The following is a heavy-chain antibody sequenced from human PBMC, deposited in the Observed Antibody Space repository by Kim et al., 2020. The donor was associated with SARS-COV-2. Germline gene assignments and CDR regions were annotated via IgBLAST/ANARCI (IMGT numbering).Heavy chain of an antibody. D-gene: IGHD1-7*01. CDR2: IYYSGST. J-gene: IGHJ4*02. CDR1: GGSISSYY. CDR3: ARAYGTIPHY. V-gene: IGHV4-59*01. Sequence: SETLSLTCTVSGGSISSYYWSWIRQRPGKGLEWIGYIYYSGSTNYNSTLKSRVTISVATSKNQFSLKLSSVTATATAASFCARAYGTIPHYWGQRPLVTV.